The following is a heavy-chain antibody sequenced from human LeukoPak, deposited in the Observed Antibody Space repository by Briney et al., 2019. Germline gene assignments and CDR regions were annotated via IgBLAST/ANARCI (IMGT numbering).Heavy chain of an antibody. CDR2: IYYSGST. D-gene: IGHD2-8*01. CDR1: GGSISSSTYY. Sequence: PSETLSLTCTVSGGSISSSTYYCVWIRQPPGKGLEWIGSIYYSGSTYYNPSLKSRVTISGDTSKTQFSLKLNSVTAADTAVYYCARLQYCTDGVCSFAFDIWGQGTMVTVSS. V-gene: IGHV4-39*01. J-gene: IGHJ3*02. CDR3: ARLQYCTDGVCSFAFDI.